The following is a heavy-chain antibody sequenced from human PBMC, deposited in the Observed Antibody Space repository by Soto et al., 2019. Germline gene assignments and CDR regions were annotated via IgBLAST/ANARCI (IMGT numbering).Heavy chain of an antibody. J-gene: IGHJ4*02. Sequence: SETLSLTCTVSGGSISSGGYFWSWIRQPPGKGLEWIGNIFYSGTTNYNPSLKSRVTISVDTSKNQFSLKLSSVTAADTAVYFCARGVLYWGQGTLVTVS. D-gene: IGHD1-1*01. CDR3: ARGVLY. CDR1: GGSISSGGYF. CDR2: IFYSGTT. V-gene: IGHV4-31*03.